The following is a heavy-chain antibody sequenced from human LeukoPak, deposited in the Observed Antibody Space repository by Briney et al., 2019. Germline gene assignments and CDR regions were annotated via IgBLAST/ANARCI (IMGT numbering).Heavy chain of an antibody. Sequence: SETLSLTCTVSASSISSYWWTWIRQPPGKGLEWLGYIYNSGSTRYNPSLKSRVTISVDTSKNQFSLNLTSVTAADTAVYYCAREKDSIVSTARMDVWGRGTTVTVSS. CDR3: AREKDSIVSTARMDV. CDR1: ASSISSYW. CDR2: IYNSGST. V-gene: IGHV4-59*01. D-gene: IGHD5/OR15-5a*01. J-gene: IGHJ6*03.